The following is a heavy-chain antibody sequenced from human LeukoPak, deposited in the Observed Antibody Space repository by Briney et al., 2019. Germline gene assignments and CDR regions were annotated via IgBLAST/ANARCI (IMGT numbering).Heavy chain of an antibody. CDR3: ARDRRALDAFDI. CDR2: INYNSETI. CDR1: GFSFSLYS. Sequence: GGSLRLSCVASGFSFSLYSMTWVRQAPGKGLDWVSYINYNSETIKYADSVKGRFTISRDNSKNTLYLQMNSLRAEDTAVYYCARDRRALDAFDIWGQGTMVTVSS. V-gene: IGHV3-48*01. D-gene: IGHD3-3*02. J-gene: IGHJ3*02.